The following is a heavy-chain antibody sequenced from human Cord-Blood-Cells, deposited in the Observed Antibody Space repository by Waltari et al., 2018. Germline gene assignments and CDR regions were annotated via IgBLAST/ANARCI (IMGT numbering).Heavy chain of an antibody. V-gene: IGHV4-59*01. CDR1: VGSISSYY. Sequence: QVQLQESGPGLVKPSETLSLTCTVPVGSISSYYWSWIRQPPGKGLEWIGYIYYSGSTNYNPSLKSRVTISVDTSKNQFSLKLSSVTAADTAVYYCARLLSGSYYYYYGMDVWGQGTTVTVSS. J-gene: IGHJ6*02. CDR3: ARLLSGSYYYYYGMDV. CDR2: IYYSGST. D-gene: IGHD1-26*01.